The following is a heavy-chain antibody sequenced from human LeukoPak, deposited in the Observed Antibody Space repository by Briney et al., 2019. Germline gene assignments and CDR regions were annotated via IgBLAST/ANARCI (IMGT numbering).Heavy chain of an antibody. V-gene: IGHV1-2*02. J-gene: IGHJ4*02. Sequence: ASVKVSCKASGYTFTGYYMHWVRQAPGQGLEWMGWINPNSGGTNYAQKFQGRVTMTRDMSTSTVYMELSSLRSEDTAVYYCARVGLTVLDSGYEFDYWGQGTLVTVSS. CDR1: GYTFTGYY. CDR3: ARVGLTVLDSGYEFDY. D-gene: IGHD5-12*01. CDR2: INPNSGGT.